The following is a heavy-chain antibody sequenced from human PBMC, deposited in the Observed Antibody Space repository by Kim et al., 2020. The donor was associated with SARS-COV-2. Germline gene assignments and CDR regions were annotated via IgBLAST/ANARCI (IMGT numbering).Heavy chain of an antibody. CDR3: ARTGSGQGWLLGTFDY. V-gene: IGHV1-69*13. D-gene: IGHD3-16*01. J-gene: IGHJ4*02. Sequence: SVKVSCKASGGTFSSYAISWVRQAPGQGLEWMGGIIPIFGTANYAQKFQGRVTITADESTSTAYMELSSLRSEDTAVYYCARTGSGQGWLLGTFDYCGQGTLVTVSS. CDR2: IIPIFGTA. CDR1: GGTFSSYA.